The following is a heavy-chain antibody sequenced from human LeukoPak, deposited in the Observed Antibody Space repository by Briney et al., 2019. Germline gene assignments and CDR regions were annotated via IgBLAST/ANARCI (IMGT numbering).Heavy chain of an antibody. V-gene: IGHV3-64*01. CDR3: ARGWNYGGYEGLQYDF. CDR1: GFTFSIYA. CDR2: ISNNGGST. D-gene: IGHD4-17*01. Sequence: GGSLRLSCAASGFTFSIYAMLWVRQAPGKGLEYVSDISNNGGSTYYANTVKGRFTISRDNSKNTLYLQMGSLRAEDMAVYYCARGWNYGGYEGLQYDFWGQGTLVTVSS. J-gene: IGHJ4*02.